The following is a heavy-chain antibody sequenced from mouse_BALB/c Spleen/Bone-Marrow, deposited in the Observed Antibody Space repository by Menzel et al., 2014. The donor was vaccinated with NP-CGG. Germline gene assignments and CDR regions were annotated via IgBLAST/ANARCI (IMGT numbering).Heavy chain of an antibody. CDR3: ARSLYPRAMDY. D-gene: IGHD2-1*01. CDR2: IRNKANAYTT. Sequence: EVQGVESGGGLVQPGGSLRLSCATSGFTFTDYYMSWVRQPPGKALEWLGFIRNKANAYTTEYSASVKGRFTISRDNSQSVLYLQMNILRAEDSATYYCARSLYPRAMDYWGQGTSVTVSP. V-gene: IGHV7-3*02. J-gene: IGHJ4*01. CDR1: GFTFTDYY.